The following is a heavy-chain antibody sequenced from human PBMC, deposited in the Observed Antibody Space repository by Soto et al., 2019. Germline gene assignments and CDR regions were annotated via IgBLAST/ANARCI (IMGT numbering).Heavy chain of an antibody. V-gene: IGHV1-24*01. CDR3: ATEGGSGNIRGAFDI. J-gene: IGHJ3*02. D-gene: IGHD3-10*01. CDR1: GYTLTELS. Sequence: ASVKVSCTVSGYTLTELSMHWVRQAPGKGLEWMGGFDPEDGETIYAQKFQGRVTMTEDTSTDTAYMELSSLRSEDTAVYYCATEGGSGNIRGAFDIWGQGTMVTVSS. CDR2: FDPEDGET.